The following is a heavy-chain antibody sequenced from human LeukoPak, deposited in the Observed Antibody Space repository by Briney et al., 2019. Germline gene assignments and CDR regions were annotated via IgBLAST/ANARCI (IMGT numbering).Heavy chain of an antibody. CDR1: GFTFSSYA. J-gene: IGHJ4*02. D-gene: IGHD1-1*01. V-gene: IGHV3-64D*09. CDR3: AMNWNCDY. CDR2: ISSGGST. Sequence: GGTLRLSCSASGFTFSSYAMLWVRQAPGKGLECVSAISSGGSTHYADSVKGRFTISRDDSENTLYLQMSSLRAEDTAVYYCAMNWNCDYWGQGTLVTVSS.